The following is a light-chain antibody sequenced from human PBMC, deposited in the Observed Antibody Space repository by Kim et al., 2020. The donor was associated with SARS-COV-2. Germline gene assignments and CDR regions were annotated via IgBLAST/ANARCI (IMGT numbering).Light chain of an antibody. V-gene: IGKV1-33*01. CDR2: DAS. J-gene: IGKJ3*01. Sequence: DIQMTQSPSSLSASVGDRVTITCQASQDISNYLNWYQQKPGKAPKLLIYDASNLETGVPSRFSGSGSGTDFTFTISSLQPEDIATYYCQQYDNLPRSGFGPGTKVDIK. CDR3: QQYDNLPRSG. CDR1: QDISNY.